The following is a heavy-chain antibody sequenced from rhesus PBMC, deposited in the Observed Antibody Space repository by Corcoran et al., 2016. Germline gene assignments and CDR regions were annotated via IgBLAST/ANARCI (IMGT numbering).Heavy chain of an antibody. V-gene: IGHV4-173*01. CDR1: GGSISSNY. CDR2: ISGSGGSP. Sequence: QVQLQESGPGLVKPSETLSLTCAVSGGSISSNYWSWIRQPPGKGLEGIGRISGSGGSPNYHPSRKERVTISTATSKNQFSLELSSVTAADTAVYYCAREMLNFDYWGQGVLVTVSS. CDR3: AREMLNFDY. J-gene: IGHJ4*01.